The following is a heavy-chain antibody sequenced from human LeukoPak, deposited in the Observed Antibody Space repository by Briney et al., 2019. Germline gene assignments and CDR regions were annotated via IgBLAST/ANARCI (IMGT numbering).Heavy chain of an antibody. CDR2: IIPILGIA. Sequence: SVKVSCKASGGTFSSYAISWVRQASGQGIDWMGRIIPILGIANYAKKFQGRVTITADKSTSTAYMELSSLRSEDTAVYYCARVDTAMVIDYWGRGTLVTVSS. CDR3: ARVDTAMVIDY. CDR1: GGTFSSYA. V-gene: IGHV1-69*04. J-gene: IGHJ4*02. D-gene: IGHD5-18*01.